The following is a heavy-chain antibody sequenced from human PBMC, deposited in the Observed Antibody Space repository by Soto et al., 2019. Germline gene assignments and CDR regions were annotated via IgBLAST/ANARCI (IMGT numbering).Heavy chain of an antibody. Sequence: GGSLRLSCAASGFTFSSYAMSWVRQAPGKGLEWVSAISGSGGSTYYADSVKGRFTISRDNAKNSLYLQMNSLRAEDTAVYYCARVGGYSYGYAGYYYYYMDVWGKGTTVTVSS. J-gene: IGHJ6*03. CDR3: ARVGGYSYGYAGYYYYYMDV. CDR1: GFTFSSYA. D-gene: IGHD5-18*01. CDR2: ISGSGGST. V-gene: IGHV3-23*01.